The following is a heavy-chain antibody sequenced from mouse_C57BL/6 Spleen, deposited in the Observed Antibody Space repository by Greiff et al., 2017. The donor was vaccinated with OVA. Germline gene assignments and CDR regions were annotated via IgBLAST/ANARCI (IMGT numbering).Heavy chain of an antibody. V-gene: IGHV1-50*01. J-gene: IGHJ4*01. CDR2: IDPSDSYT. CDR1: GYTFTSYW. CDR3: ARASNLYAMDY. Sequence: QVQLKQPGAELVKPGASVKLSCKASGYTFTSYWMQWVKQRPGQGLEWIGEIDPSDSYTNYNQKFKGKATLTVDTSSSTAYMQLSSLTSEDSAVYYCARASNLYAMDYWGQGTSVTVSS. D-gene: IGHD2-5*01.